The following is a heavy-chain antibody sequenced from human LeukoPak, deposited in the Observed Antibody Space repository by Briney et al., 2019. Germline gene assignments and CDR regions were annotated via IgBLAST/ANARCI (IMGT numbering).Heavy chain of an antibody. Sequence: GASVKVSCKASGYTFTGYYIHWVRQAPGQGLEWMGWINPNSGGTNYAQKFQGRVTMTRDTSISTAYMELSRLRSDDTAVYYCARVFRGYSSGWWYYWGQGTLVTVSS. CDR2: INPNSGGT. D-gene: IGHD6-19*01. CDR3: ARVFRGYSSGWWYY. V-gene: IGHV1-2*02. J-gene: IGHJ4*02. CDR1: GYTFTGYY.